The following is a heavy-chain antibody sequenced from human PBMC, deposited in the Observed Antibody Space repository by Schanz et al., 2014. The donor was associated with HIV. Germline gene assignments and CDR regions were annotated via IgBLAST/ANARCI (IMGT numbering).Heavy chain of an antibody. Sequence: QVHLVESGGGVVQPGRSLRLSCAASGLTFNSFGIHWVRQAPGKGLEWVAVISYDAVNKFYADSVQGRFTISRDDSKNTVSLQMTTLRIDDTAVYYCAKPEYDSRGNSQSHFDYWGQGTLVTVSS. V-gene: IGHV3-30*18. CDR2: ISYDAVNK. CDR1: GLTFNSFG. D-gene: IGHD3-22*01. J-gene: IGHJ4*02. CDR3: AKPEYDSRGNSQSHFDY.